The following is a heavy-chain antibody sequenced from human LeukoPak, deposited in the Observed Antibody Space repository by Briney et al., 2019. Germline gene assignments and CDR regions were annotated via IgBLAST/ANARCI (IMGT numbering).Heavy chain of an antibody. CDR2: ISYDGSNK. D-gene: IGHD6-13*01. CDR3: ARDLGFASGAAAAPDV. V-gene: IGHV3-30*01. CDR1: GFTFSSYA. J-gene: IGHJ6*04. Sequence: GGSLRLSCAASGFTFSSYAMHWVRQAPGKGLEWVAVISYDGSNKYYADSVKGRFTISRDNSKNTLYLQMNSLRVEDTAVYYCARDLGFASGAAAAPDVWGKGTTVTVSS.